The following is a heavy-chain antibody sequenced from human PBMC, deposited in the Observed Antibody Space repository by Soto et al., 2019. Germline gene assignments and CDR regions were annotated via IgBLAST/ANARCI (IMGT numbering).Heavy chain of an antibody. CDR3: ARSRRVVVAATLAYYFDY. CDR1: GYTFTSYD. J-gene: IGHJ4*02. Sequence: QVQLVQSGAEVKKPGASVKVSCKASGYTFTSYDINWVRQATGQGLEWMGWMNPNSGNTGYAQKFQGRVTMTRNTSISTAYMELSSLRSEDTAVYYCARSRRVVVAATLAYYFDYWGQGTLVTVSS. CDR2: MNPNSGNT. V-gene: IGHV1-8*01. D-gene: IGHD2-15*01.